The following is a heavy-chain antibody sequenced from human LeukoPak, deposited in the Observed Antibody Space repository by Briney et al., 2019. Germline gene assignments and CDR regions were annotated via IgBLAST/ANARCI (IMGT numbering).Heavy chain of an antibody. Sequence: SETLSLTCAVYGGSFSGYYWSWIRQPPGKGLEWIGEINHSGSTNYNPSLKSRVTISVDTSKNQFSLKLSSVTAADTAIYYCASLCSSTSCYAGYYYGMDVWGQGTTVTVSS. D-gene: IGHD2-2*01. CDR1: GGSFSGYY. CDR3: ASLCSSTSCYAGYYYGMDV. V-gene: IGHV4-34*01. J-gene: IGHJ6*02. CDR2: INHSGST.